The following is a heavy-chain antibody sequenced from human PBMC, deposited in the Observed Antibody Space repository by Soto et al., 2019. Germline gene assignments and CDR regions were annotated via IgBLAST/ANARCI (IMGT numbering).Heavy chain of an antibody. J-gene: IGHJ3*02. D-gene: IGHD3-3*01. CDR1: GFSLSTSGVG. Sequence: SGPTLVNPTQTLTLTCTFSGFSLSTSGVGVGWIRQPPGKALEWLALIYWDDDKRYSPSLKSRLTITKDTSKNQVVLTMTNMDPVDTATYYCAHLTGITIFGVVIHDAFDIWGQGTMGTVS. CDR2: IYWDDDK. V-gene: IGHV2-5*02. CDR3: AHLTGITIFGVVIHDAFDI.